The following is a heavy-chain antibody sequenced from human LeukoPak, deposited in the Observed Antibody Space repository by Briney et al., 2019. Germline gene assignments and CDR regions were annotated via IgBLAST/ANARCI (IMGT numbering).Heavy chain of an antibody. J-gene: IGHJ4*02. CDR3: AKDRWQQLVYGYFDY. D-gene: IGHD6-13*01. CDR2: MSYDGSNK. V-gene: IGHV3-30-3*01. CDR1: GFIFSNYA. Sequence: PGGSLRLSCAASGFIFSNYALHWVRQAPGKGLEWVAVMSYDGSNKYYADSVKGRFTISRDNSKNTVSLQMDSLRPEDTAVYYCAKDRWQQLVYGYFDYWGQGALVTVSS.